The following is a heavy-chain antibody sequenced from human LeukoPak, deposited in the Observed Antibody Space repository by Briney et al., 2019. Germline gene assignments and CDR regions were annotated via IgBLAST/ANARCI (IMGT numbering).Heavy chain of an antibody. CDR1: GGTFSSYA. Sequence: SVKVSCKASGGTFSSYAISWVRQAPGQGLEWMGRIIPIFGTANYAQKFQGRVTITTDESTSTAYMELSSLRSEDTAVYYCARDTVVAATMAAFDIWGQGTMVTVSS. CDR3: ARDTVVAATMAAFDI. D-gene: IGHD2-15*01. V-gene: IGHV1-69*05. CDR2: IIPIFGTA. J-gene: IGHJ3*02.